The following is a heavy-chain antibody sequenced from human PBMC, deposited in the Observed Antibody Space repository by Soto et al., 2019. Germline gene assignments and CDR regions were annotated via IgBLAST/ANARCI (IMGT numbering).Heavy chain of an antibody. CDR1: GVSIGSSSFY. J-gene: IGHJ6*02. V-gene: IGHV4-39*01. CDR3: ARWAAAGTDYYYGMDV. Sequence: PSETLSLTCTVSGVSIGSSSFYWGWIRQPPGKGLEWIGSIYNSGSTYYSPSLQSRVTISADTSKNQFSLKLSSVTAADTAVYYCARWAAAGTDYYYGMDVWGQGTTVT. CDR2: IYNSGST. D-gene: IGHD6-13*01.